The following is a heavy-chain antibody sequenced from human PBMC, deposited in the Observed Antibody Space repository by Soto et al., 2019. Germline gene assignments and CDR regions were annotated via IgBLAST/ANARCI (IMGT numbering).Heavy chain of an antibody. CDR2: IYHSGST. V-gene: IGHV4-4*02. D-gene: IGHD4-17*01. CDR3: ARASFHDYANWFAP. Sequence: SETLSLSCAVSGGSISSSNWWSWVRQPPGKGLEWIGEIYHSGSTNYNPSLKSRVTISVDKSKNQFSLKLSSVTAADTAVYYCARASFHDYANWFAPWGQGTLVTVSS. CDR1: GGSISSSNW. J-gene: IGHJ5*02.